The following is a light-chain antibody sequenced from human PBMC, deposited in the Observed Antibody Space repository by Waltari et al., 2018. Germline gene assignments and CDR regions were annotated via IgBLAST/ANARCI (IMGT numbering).Light chain of an antibody. V-gene: IGLV2-14*01. Sequence: QSALTQPASVSGSPGQSITISCTGTSSDVGGYNYVSWYQQHPGKAPKLMIFYVSKRPSGVSNRFSGSKSGSAASLTISGLQAEDEADFYCNSYTSSSTWVFGGGTKLTVL. CDR2: YVS. CDR3: NSYTSSSTWV. CDR1: SSDVGGYNY. J-gene: IGLJ3*02.